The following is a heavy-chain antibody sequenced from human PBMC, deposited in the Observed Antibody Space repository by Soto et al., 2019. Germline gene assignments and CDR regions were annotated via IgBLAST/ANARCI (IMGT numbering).Heavy chain of an antibody. V-gene: IGHV1-69*08. D-gene: IGHD6-19*01. CDR3: ARDSSGWPYFDY. Sequence: QVQLVQSGAEVKKPGSSVKVSCKASGGTFSSYTISWVRQAPGQGLEWMGRIIPILGIANYAQKFQGRVTITADKSTSTAYMELSSLRSEDTAVYYCARDSSGWPYFDYWGQGTLVTVSS. CDR2: IIPILGIA. CDR1: GGTFSSYT. J-gene: IGHJ4*02.